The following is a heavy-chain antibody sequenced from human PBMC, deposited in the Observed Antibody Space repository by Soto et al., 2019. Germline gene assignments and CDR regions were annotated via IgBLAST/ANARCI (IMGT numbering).Heavy chain of an antibody. J-gene: IGHJ2*01. V-gene: IGHV3-30-3*01. CDR1: GFTFSNYA. CDR3: ARDGATQMWRPWYFDL. CDR2: VSHDGNNQ. Sequence: QVQLVESGGGVVQPGRSLRLSCAVSGFTFSNYAMHWVRQAPGKGLEWVAIVSHDGNNQYYADSAKGRFTISRDNSENTLYLQMNSLRTEVTAVFYCARDGATQMWRPWYFDLWGRGTLVTVSS. D-gene: IGHD2-21*01.